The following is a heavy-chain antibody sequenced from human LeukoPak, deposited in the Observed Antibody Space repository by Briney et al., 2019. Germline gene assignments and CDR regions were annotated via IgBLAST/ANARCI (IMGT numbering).Heavy chain of an antibody. CDR3: SRESGAFCPFGY. D-gene: IGHD1-26*01. CDR2: ISLSGQT. V-gene: IGHV4/OR15-8*02. J-gene: IGHJ4*02. CDR1: GGSIRSTNW. Sequence: PSETLSLTFGVSGGSIRSTNWWSWVRQPPGQGLEWIGEISLSGQTNFNPSLNGRVTMSLDESRNQLSLKLTSVTAADTAMYYCSRESGAFCPFGYWGQGTLVIVPP.